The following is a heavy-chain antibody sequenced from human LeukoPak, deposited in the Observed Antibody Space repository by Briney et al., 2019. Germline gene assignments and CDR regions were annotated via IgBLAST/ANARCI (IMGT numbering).Heavy chain of an antibody. V-gene: IGHV1-3*01. Sequence: GASVKVSCKASGYTFTNYALHWVRQAPGQRFEWMGWINAGNSNTKYSQKFQGRVTITRDTSANTAYMQLSSLRSEDTAVYYCARGTYYTFWSGSFDPWGQGTLVTVSS. J-gene: IGHJ5*02. D-gene: IGHD3-3*01. CDR1: GYTFTNYA. CDR2: INAGNSNT. CDR3: ARGTYYTFWSGSFDP.